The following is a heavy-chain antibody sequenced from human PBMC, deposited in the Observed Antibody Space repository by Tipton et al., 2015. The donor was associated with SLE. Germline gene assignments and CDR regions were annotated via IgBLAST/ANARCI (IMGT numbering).Heavy chain of an antibody. D-gene: IGHD6-13*01. CDR2: IYTSGST. CDR3: ARESAAAGTRWFDP. CDR1: GGSISSGSYY. Sequence: TLSLTCTVSGGSISSGSYYWSWIRQPAGKGLEWIGRIYTSGSTNYNPSLKSRVTISVDTSKSQFSLKLSSVTAADTAVYYCARESAAAGTRWFDPWGQGTLVTVSS. V-gene: IGHV4-61*02. J-gene: IGHJ5*02.